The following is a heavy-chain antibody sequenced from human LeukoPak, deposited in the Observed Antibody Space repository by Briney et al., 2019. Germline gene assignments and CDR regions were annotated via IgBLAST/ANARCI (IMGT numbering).Heavy chain of an antibody. Sequence: SETLSLTCAVYGGSFSGYYWSWIRQPPGKGLERIGEINHSGSTNYNPSLKSRVTISVDTSKNQFSLKLSSVTAADTAVYYCARARYFGNYFDYWGQGTLVTVSS. CDR2: INHSGST. CDR3: ARARYFGNYFDY. CDR1: GGSFSGYY. J-gene: IGHJ4*02. D-gene: IGHD1-14*01. V-gene: IGHV4-34*01.